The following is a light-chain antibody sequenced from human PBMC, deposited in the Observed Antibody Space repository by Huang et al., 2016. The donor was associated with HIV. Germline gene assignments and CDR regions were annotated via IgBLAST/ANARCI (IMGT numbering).Light chain of an antibody. CDR1: QSIGTY. CDR3: QQSYSALGLT. V-gene: IGKV1-39*01. J-gene: IGKJ4*01. Sequence: DIQMTQSPSSLSASVGDRVTIACRASQSIGTYLNWYQQKPGKAPRLLIHVASSLQSGVPSRCSGSGSVTDFTLTISSLQPEDFATYYCQQSYSALGLTFGGGTKVEIK. CDR2: VAS.